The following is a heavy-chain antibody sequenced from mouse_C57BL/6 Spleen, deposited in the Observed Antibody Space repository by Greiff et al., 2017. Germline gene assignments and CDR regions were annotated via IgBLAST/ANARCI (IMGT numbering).Heavy chain of an antibody. Sequence: QVQLQQSGAELVRPGASVTLSCKASGYTFTDYEMHWVKQTPVHGLEWIGAIDPETGGTAYNQKFKGKAILTADKSSSTAYMELRSLTSEDSAVYYCTRNNGGSPFAYWGQGTLVTVSA. D-gene: IGHD1-1*02. CDR1: GYTFTDYE. V-gene: IGHV1-15*01. CDR2: IDPETGGT. CDR3: TRNNGGSPFAY. J-gene: IGHJ3*01.